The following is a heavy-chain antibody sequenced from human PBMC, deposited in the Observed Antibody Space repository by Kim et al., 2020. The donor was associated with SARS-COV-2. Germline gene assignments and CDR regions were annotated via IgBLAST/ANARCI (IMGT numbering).Heavy chain of an antibody. Sequence: TYDADSVKGRFTISRDNSKNTLYLQMNSLRAEDTAVYYCALTVTHAPIDYWGQGTLVTVSS. J-gene: IGHJ4*02. CDR3: ALTVTHAPIDY. CDR2: T. V-gene: IGHV3-23*01. D-gene: IGHD4-17*01.